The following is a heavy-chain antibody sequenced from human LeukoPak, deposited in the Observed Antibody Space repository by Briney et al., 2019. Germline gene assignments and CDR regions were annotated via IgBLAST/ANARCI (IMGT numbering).Heavy chain of an antibody. J-gene: IGHJ4*02. Sequence: SETLSLTCTVSGGSISSYYWSWIRQPPGKGLEWIGYIYYSGSTNYNPSLKSRVTISVDTSKNQFSLKLSSVTAADTAVYYCASWVEPGYGSGSPEPGHFDYWGQGTLVTVSS. CDR3: ASWVEPGYGSGSPEPGHFDY. CDR1: GGSISSYY. V-gene: IGHV4-59*01. D-gene: IGHD3-10*01. CDR2: IYYSGST.